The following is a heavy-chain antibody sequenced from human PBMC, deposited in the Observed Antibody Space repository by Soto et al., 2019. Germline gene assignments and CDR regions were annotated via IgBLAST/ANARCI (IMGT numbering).Heavy chain of an antibody. J-gene: IGHJ3*01. CDR3: ARDPDGSGPKF. V-gene: IGHV3-53*01. CDR1: GFTVSSNF. Sequence: EVQLVESGGGLIQPGGSLRLSCAASGFTVSSNFMSWVRQAPGKGLEWASLLYTGGSTDYTASVKSRFTISRDNSKNMLYLQMNSLRAEDTAVYRCARDPDGSGPKFWGQGTMVIVSS. D-gene: IGHD3-10*01. CDR2: LYTGGST.